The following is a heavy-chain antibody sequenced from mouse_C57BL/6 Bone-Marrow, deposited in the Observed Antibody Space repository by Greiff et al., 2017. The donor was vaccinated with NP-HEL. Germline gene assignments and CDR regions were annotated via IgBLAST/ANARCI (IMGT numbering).Heavy chain of an antibody. V-gene: IGHV14-4*01. J-gene: IGHJ3*01. D-gene: IGHD1-1*01. CDR3: TTVDYGSSYDAY. CDR1: GFNIKDDY. Sequence: VQLQQSGAELVRPGASVKLSCTASGFNIKDDYMHWVKQRPEQGLEWIGWIDPENGDTEYASKFQGKATITADTSSNTAYLQLSSLTSEDTAVYYGTTVDYGSSYDAYWGQGTLVTVSA. CDR2: IDPENGDT.